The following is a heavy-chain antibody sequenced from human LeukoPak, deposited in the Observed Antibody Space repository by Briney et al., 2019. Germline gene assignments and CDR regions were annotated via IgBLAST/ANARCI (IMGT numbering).Heavy chain of an antibody. D-gene: IGHD3-22*01. CDR2: IYTSGST. CDR1: GGSISSGSYY. J-gene: IGHJ3*02. V-gene: IGHV4-61*02. Sequence: SQTLSLTCTVSGGSISSGSYYWSWIRQPAGKGLEWIGRIYTSGSTNYNPSLKSRVTISVDTSKNQFSLKLSSVTAADTAVYYCARDGHYYGFDIWGPGTKVTVSS. CDR3: ARDGHYYGFDI.